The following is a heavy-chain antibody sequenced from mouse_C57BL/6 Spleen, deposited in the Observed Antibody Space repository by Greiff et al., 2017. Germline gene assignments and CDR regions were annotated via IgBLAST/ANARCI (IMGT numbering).Heavy chain of an antibody. V-gene: IGHV5-4*01. Sequence: EVKVVESGGGLVKPGGSLKLSCAASGFTFSSYAMSWVRQTPEKRLEWVATISDGGSYTYYPDNVKGRFTISRDNAKNNLYLQMSLLKSEDTAMYYCARDGTRYWYFDVWGTGTTVTVSS. CDR1: GFTFSSYA. D-gene: IGHD4-1*01. CDR2: ISDGGSYT. J-gene: IGHJ1*03. CDR3: ARDGTRYWYFDV.